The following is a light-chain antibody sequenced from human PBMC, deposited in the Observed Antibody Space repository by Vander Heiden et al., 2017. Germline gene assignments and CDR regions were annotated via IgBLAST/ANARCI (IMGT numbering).Light chain of an antibody. CDR2: DAS. V-gene: IGKV3-11*01. CDR1: QSIDSY. CDR3: QQRSNWPLT. J-gene: IGKJ4*01. Sequence: EIVLTQPPATLSLSPVERAILSCRASQSIDSYLAWYQQKPGQAPRLLIYDASSRAAGIPARFSGSGSGTDFTLTISSLEPEDFAVYYCQQRSNWPLTFGGGTKVDIK.